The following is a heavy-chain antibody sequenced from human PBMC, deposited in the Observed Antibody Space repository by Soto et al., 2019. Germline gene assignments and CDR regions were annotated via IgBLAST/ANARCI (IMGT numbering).Heavy chain of an antibody. J-gene: IGHJ6*02. Sequence: GGSLRLSCAASGFTFSNAWMNWVRQAPGKGLEWVGRIKSKTDGGTTDYAAPVKGRFTISRDDSKNRLYLQMNSLKTEDTAVYYCTTDRRGVVVPAAIQLALASSDPNNYYGMDVWGQGTTVTVSS. CDR3: TTDRRGVVVPAAIQLALASSDPNNYYGMDV. CDR1: GFTFSNAW. CDR2: IKSKTDGGTT. V-gene: IGHV3-15*07. D-gene: IGHD2-2*01.